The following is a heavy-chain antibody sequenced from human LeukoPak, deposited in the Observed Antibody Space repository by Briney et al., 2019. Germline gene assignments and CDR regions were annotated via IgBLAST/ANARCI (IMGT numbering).Heavy chain of an antibody. CDR1: GFSFSSYW. Sequence: GGSLRLSCAASGFSFSSYWMHWVRQAPGKGLVWVSRIDGDGSSTTYADSVKGRFTISRDNAKNTLYLQMNSLRAEDTAVYYCARSCVADRHPAPGYWGQGTLVTVSS. CDR3: ARSCVADRHPAPGY. CDR2: IDGDGSST. J-gene: IGHJ4*02. D-gene: IGHD6-6*01. V-gene: IGHV3-74*01.